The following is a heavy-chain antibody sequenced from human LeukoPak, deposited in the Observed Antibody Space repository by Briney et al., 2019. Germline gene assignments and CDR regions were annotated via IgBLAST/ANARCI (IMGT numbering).Heavy chain of an antibody. CDR3: ARGVHSGSKYYFDY. CDR2: INHSGST. Sequence: SETLSLTCAVYGGSFSGYYWSWIRQPPGKGLEWIGEINHSGSTNYNPSLKSRVTISVDTSKNQFSLKLSSVTAADTAVYYCARGVHSGSKYYFDYWGQGTLVTVSS. V-gene: IGHV4-34*01. CDR1: GGSFSGYY. D-gene: IGHD1-26*01. J-gene: IGHJ4*02.